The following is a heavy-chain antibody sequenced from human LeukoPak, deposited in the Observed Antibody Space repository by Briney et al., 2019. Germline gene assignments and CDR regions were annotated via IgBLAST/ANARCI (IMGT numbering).Heavy chain of an antibody. D-gene: IGHD1-14*01. CDR2: INSDGSST. CDR1: GFTSCSYW. J-gene: IGHJ4*02. CDR3: ARAGQFDYFDY. V-gene: IGHV3-74*01. Sequence: GGSLRPSCAASGFTSCSYWMHSGPQAPGKGLVWVSRINSDGSSTSYTDSVKGRFTISRDNAKNTLYLQMNSLRAEDTAVYYCARAGQFDYFDYWGQGTLVTVSS.